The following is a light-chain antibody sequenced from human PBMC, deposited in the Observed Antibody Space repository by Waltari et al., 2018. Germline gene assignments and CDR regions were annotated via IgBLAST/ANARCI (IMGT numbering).Light chain of an antibody. Sequence: QSALTQPASVSGSPGQSITISCTGTASDIGGYNYVSWYQQHPGSAPKLLIFESNNRPSGVSARCAGSKSGNTASLTISGLQAADEAYYYCSSYTNTNTLDVFGSGTKVTVL. CDR2: ESN. V-gene: IGLV2-14*01. CDR3: SSYTNTNTLDV. J-gene: IGLJ1*01. CDR1: ASDIGGYNY.